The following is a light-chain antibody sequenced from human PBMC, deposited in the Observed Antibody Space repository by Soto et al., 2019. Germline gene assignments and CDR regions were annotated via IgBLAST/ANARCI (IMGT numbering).Light chain of an antibody. CDR2: EVT. V-gene: IGLV2-8*01. J-gene: IGLJ2*01. CDR3: NSYAGNNNIL. Sequence: ALTQPPSASGSLGQSVTISCTGFSNNYVSWYQQHPDKAPKLMIYEVTKRPSGVPDRFSGSKSGDTASLTVSGLQAEDEADYYCNSYAGNNNILFGGGTKVTVL. CDR1: SNNY.